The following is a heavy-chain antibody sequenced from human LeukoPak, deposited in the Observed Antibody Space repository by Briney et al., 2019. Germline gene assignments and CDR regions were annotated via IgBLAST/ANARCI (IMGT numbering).Heavy chain of an antibody. CDR1: GFNFSSFA. J-gene: IGHJ4*02. Sequence: GGSLRLSCVVSGFNFSSFAMNWVRQAPGRGLEWVSIISKTGSIASRADSLKGRFTISRDNSKNTVYLLMNSLRAEDTALYYCATESFHYWGQGTLVAVSS. V-gene: IGHV3-23*01. CDR3: ATESFHY. CDR2: ISKTGSIA. D-gene: IGHD3-10*01.